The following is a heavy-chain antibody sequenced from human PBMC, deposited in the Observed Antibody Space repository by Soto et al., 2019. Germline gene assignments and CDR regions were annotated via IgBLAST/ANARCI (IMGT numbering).Heavy chain of an antibody. Sequence: GGSLRLSCAASGFTFSSYGMHWVRQAPGKGLEWVAVISYDGSNKYYADSVKGRFTISRDNSKNTLYLQMNSLRAEDTAVYYCAKELGMIVVISLDLFDYWGQGTLVTVSS. CDR1: GFTFSSYG. J-gene: IGHJ4*02. D-gene: IGHD3-22*01. CDR3: AKELGMIVVISLDLFDY. CDR2: ISYDGSNK. V-gene: IGHV3-30*18.